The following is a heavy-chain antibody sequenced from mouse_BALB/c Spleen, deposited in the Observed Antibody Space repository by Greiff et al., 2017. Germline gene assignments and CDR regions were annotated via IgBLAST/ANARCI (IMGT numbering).Heavy chain of an antibody. V-gene: IGHV1S137*01. Sequence: VHLVESGAELVRPGVSVKISCKGSGYTFTDYAMHWVKQSHAKSLEWIGVISTYYGDASYNQKFKGKATMTVDKSSSTAYMELARLTSEDSAIYYCASLYGSSSAWFAYWGQGTLVTVSA. CDR1: GYTFTDYA. CDR2: ISTYYGDA. D-gene: IGHD1-1*01. CDR3: ASLYGSSSAWFAY. J-gene: IGHJ3*01.